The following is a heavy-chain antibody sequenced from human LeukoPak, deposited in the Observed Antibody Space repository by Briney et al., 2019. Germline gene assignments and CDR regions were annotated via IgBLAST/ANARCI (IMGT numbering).Heavy chain of an antibody. D-gene: IGHD3-22*01. J-gene: IGHJ4*02. CDR1: GYTFTSYG. Sequence: ASVKVSCKASGYTFTSYGISWVRQAPGQGLEWMGWISSYNGNTNYAQKLQGRVTMSTDTSTGTAYMELRSLRSDDTAVYYCARALRYYSDSSGYAFDYWGQGTLVTVSS. CDR2: ISSYNGNT. CDR3: ARALRYYSDSSGYAFDY. V-gene: IGHV1-18*01.